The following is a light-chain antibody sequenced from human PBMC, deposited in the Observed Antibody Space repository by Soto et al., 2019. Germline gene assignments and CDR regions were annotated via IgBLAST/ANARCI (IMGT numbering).Light chain of an antibody. J-gene: IGKJ2*01. CDR2: KTS. V-gene: IGKV1-5*03. CDR3: LQYNSHPYT. CDR1: QNANIW. Sequence: DIQVTQSPSTLSAYVGDRVIITCRASQNANIWLAWYQQRPREAPKLRIYKTSSLESGVPSRFSGSGSGTEFTLTISSLEPDDFGTYFCLQYNSHPYTFGQGIKLEIK.